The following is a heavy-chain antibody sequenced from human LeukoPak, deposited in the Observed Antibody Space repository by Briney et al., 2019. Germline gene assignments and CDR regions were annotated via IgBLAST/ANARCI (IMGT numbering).Heavy chain of an antibody. CDR2: ISGSGGST. Sequence: GGSLRLSCAASGFTFSSCGMSWVRQAPGKGLEWVSAISGSGGSTYYADSVKGRFTISRDNSKNTLYLQMNSLRAEDTAVYYCAKDQEAIAVAGRVEDYWGQGTLVTVSS. V-gene: IGHV3-23*01. CDR1: GFTFSSCG. CDR3: AKDQEAIAVAGRVEDY. D-gene: IGHD6-19*01. J-gene: IGHJ4*02.